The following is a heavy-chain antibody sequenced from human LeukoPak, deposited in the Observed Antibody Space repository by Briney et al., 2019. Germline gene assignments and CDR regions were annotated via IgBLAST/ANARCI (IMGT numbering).Heavy chain of an antibody. Sequence: GGSLRLSCAASGFIFSDYGMYWVRQAPGKGLEWVAFIRYDGSDEDYADSVKGRFTISRDNSKNTLYLHMNSLRAEDTAVYYCAKLLYNWIDETSYRGQGTLLIVSS. J-gene: IGHJ4*02. CDR1: GFIFSDYG. CDR2: IRYDGSDE. V-gene: IGHV3-30*02. D-gene: IGHD1-20*01. CDR3: AKLLYNWIDETSY.